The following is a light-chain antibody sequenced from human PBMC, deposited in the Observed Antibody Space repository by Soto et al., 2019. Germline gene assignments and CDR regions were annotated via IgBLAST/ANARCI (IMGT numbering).Light chain of an antibody. CDR2: GAS. CDR3: QQYGSSPWT. CDR1: QSVSSSF. Sequence: EIVLTQSPGTQSLSPGERATLSCRASQSVSSSFLAWYQQKPGQAPRLLIYGASTRATGIPDRFSGSGSGTDFTLTISRLEPEDFVVYYCQQYGSSPWTFGQGTKVDIK. V-gene: IGKV3-20*01. J-gene: IGKJ1*01.